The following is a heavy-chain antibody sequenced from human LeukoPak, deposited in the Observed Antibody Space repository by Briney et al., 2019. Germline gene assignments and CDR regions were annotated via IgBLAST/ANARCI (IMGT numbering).Heavy chain of an antibody. J-gene: IGHJ3*02. Sequence: PGGSLRLSCAASGFTFSIYAMNWVRQAPGKGLEWVANIKQDGSEKYYVDSVKGRFTISRDNAKNSLYLQMNSLRAEDTAVYYCARANQWLDDAFDIWGQGTMVTVSS. CDR2: IKQDGSEK. CDR3: ARANQWLDDAFDI. V-gene: IGHV3-7*01. CDR1: GFTFSIYA. D-gene: IGHD6-19*01.